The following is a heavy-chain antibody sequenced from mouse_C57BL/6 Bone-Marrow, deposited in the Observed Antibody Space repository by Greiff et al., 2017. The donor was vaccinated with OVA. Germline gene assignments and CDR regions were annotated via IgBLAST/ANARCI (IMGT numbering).Heavy chain of an antibody. CDR2: INPSSGYT. CDR3: ESSLGSSGPP. V-gene: IGHV1-4*01. J-gene: IGHJ3*01. CDR1: GYTFTSYT. D-gene: IGHD3-2*02. Sequence: VQLQESGAELARPGASVKMSCKASGYTFTSYTMHWVKQRPGQGLEWIGYINPSSGYTKYNQKFKDKATLTADKSSSTAYLQLSSLTSEDSAVYYCESSLGSSGPPGGKGTLVTVSA.